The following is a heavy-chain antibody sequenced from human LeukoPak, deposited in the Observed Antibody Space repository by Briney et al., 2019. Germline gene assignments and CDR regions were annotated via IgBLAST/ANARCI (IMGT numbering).Heavy chain of an antibody. J-gene: IGHJ4*02. Sequence: GGSLRLSCAASGFSFSDNYMSWIRQAPGKGLEWVSYISNSGSYTNYPDSVKGRFTISRDNAKNSLYLQMNSLRDEDTAVYYCARARGAGPGGHFDYWGQGTLVTVST. CDR3: ARARGAGPGGHFDY. D-gene: IGHD6-19*01. V-gene: IGHV3-11*05. CDR1: GFSFSDNY. CDR2: ISNSGSYT.